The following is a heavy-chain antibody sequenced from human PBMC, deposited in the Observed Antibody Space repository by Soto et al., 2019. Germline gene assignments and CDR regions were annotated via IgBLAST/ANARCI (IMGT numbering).Heavy chain of an antibody. V-gene: IGHV1-8*01. CDR2: MNPYSGNT. D-gene: IGHD6-25*01. Sequence: ASVKVSCKASGYSFTAYDLNWVRQAPGQGLKWMAWMNPYSGNTGYAKRYQGRVTVTRDTSLRTVYLDLKSLTANDTAVYFCARYGGCASRYFDLWGPGTPVTVSS. CDR1: GYSFTAYD. J-gene: IGHJ2*01. CDR3: ARYGGCASRYFDL.